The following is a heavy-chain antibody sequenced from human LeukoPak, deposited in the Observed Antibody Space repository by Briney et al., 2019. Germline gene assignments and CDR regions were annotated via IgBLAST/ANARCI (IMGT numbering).Heavy chain of an antibody. J-gene: IGHJ4*02. D-gene: IGHD2-15*01. Sequence: PGGSLRLSCTPSGLTFTNYGINSVPQAPRKGPEWVAAIWYDGSKTSYTDSVKGRFTISRDNSKNTLYLQMNSLRAEDTAVYYCAKDIGGYCSGGSCYLMDYWGQGTLVTVSS. CDR1: GLTFTNYG. V-gene: IGHV3-33*06. CDR3: AKDIGGYCSGGSCYLMDY. CDR2: IWYDGSKT.